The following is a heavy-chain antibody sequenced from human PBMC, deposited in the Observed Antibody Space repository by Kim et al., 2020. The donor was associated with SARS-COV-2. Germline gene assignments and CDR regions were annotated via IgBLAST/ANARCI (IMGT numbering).Heavy chain of an antibody. Sequence: KYDVASVKRRLTVSRDIAKNALYLHMTSLRAEDTAVYFCARDRLGGYDRDVWGQGTTVTVSS. CDR3: ARDRLGGYDRDV. CDR2: K. D-gene: IGHD3-3*01. J-gene: IGHJ6*02. V-gene: IGHV3-7*03.